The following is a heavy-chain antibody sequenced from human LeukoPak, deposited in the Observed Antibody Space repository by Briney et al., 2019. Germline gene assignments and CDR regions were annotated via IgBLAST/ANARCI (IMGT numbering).Heavy chain of an antibody. CDR3: ARGGPRPYSSGYGY. Sequence: SETLSLTCTVSGGSISSSSYYWGWIRQPPGKGLEWIGSIYYSGSTYYNPSLKSRVTISVDTSKNQFSLKLSSVTAADTAVYYCARGGPRPYSSGYGYWGQGTLVTVSS. CDR2: IYYSGST. V-gene: IGHV4-39*07. CDR1: GGSISSSSYY. D-gene: IGHD6-25*01. J-gene: IGHJ4*02.